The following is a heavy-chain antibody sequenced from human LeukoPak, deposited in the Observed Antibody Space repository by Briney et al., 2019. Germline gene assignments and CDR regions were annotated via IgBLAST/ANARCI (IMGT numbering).Heavy chain of an antibody. CDR1: GFTFRSYW. CDR2: VNSDGSST. CDR3: ARVEDGYNYEDYFDL. Sequence: GGSLRLSCAASGFTFRSYWMHCVRQAPGKGLVWVSRVNSDGSSTDYADSVKGRFTISRDNAKKTLYLQMNSLRAEDAAVYYCARVEDGYNYEDYFDLWGQGTLVTVSS. V-gene: IGHV3-74*01. D-gene: IGHD5-24*01. J-gene: IGHJ4*02.